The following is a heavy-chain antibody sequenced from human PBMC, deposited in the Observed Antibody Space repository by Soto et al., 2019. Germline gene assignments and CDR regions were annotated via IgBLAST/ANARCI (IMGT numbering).Heavy chain of an antibody. CDR1: GGTFSSYA. V-gene: IGHV1-69*06. D-gene: IGHD4-4*01. Sequence: QVQLVQSGAEVKKPGSSVKVSCKASGGTFSSYAISWVRQAPGQGLEWMGGIIPIFGTANYAQKFQGRVTITADKYTRTAYMERSSLRSEDTAVYYCARDNGEGPLTTAAFDYWGQGTLVTVAS. J-gene: IGHJ4*02. CDR3: ARDNGEGPLTTAAFDY. CDR2: IIPIFGTA.